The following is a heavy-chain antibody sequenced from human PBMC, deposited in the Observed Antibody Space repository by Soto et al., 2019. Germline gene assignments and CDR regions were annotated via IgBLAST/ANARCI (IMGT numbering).Heavy chain of an antibody. D-gene: IGHD2-15*01. V-gene: IGHV1-18*01. Sequence: QVQLVQSGAEVKKPGASVKVSCKASGYTFTSYGISWVRQAPGQGLEWMGWISAYNGNTNYAQKLQGRVTMTTDTSTSTAYMELRSLRSDDTAVYYCVRVGIVVVAATTNWFDPWGQGTLVTVSS. CDR2: ISAYNGNT. CDR1: GYTFTSYG. J-gene: IGHJ5*02. CDR3: VRVGIVVVAATTNWFDP.